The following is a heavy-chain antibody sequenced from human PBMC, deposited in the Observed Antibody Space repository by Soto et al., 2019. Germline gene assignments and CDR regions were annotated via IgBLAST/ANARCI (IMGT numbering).Heavy chain of an antibody. CDR3: ARDRTTTAIGVYYL. V-gene: IGHV3-23*01. D-gene: IGHD2-2*02. J-gene: IGHJ5*02. CDR1: GFNFGIHG. CDR2: ISNDGFST. Sequence: GGSLRLSCAASGFNFGIHGMAWVRQAPGKGLEWISAISNDGFSTYYVEAVKGRFTISRDTPKNTLYLQMSGLRADDTAIYHCARDRTTTAIGVYYLWGQGTLVTVSS.